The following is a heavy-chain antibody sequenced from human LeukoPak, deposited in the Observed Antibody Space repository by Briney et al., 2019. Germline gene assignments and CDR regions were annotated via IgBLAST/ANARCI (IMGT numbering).Heavy chain of an antibody. CDR2: IYDDGTT. J-gene: IGHJ5*02. CDR1: GGSINGNY. V-gene: IGHV4-59*01. Sequence: SETLSLTCSVSGGSINGNYWTWIRQPPGKGLEWIGYIYDDGTTNYNPSLESRLTMSIDRSASHFSLTLRSVIAADTAVYYCARVFRGAVTANWFDLWGQGTLVSVSS. CDR3: ARVFRGAVTANWFDL. D-gene: IGHD2-21*02.